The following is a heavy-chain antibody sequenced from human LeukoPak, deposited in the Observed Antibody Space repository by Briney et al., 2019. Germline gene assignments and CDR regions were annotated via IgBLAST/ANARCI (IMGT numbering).Heavy chain of an antibody. Sequence: PGGSLRLSCAASGFTFSSYGMHWVRQAPGNGLEWVAFIRYDGSDKHYADSVKGRFTISRDNSKNTLYLQMNSLRAEDTTVYYCAKDSWEVGATSEIDYWGQGTLVTVSS. CDR2: IRYDGSDK. CDR1: GFTFSSYG. V-gene: IGHV3-30*02. CDR3: AKDSWEVGATSEIDY. D-gene: IGHD1-26*01. J-gene: IGHJ4*02.